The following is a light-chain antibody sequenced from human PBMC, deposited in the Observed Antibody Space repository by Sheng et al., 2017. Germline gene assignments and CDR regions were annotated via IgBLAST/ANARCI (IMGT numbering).Light chain of an antibody. Sequence: PVLTQSPSASASLGASVKLTCTLSSGHSTYAIAWHQQQPEKGPRYLMKVNSNDTHSKGDGIPDRFSGSSSGAERFLTISSLQPEDEADYYCQTWGTGIRVFGIGTKVTVL. V-gene: IGLV4-69*01. J-gene: IGLJ1*01. CDR2: VNSNDTH. CDR1: SGHSTYA. CDR3: QTWGTGIRV.